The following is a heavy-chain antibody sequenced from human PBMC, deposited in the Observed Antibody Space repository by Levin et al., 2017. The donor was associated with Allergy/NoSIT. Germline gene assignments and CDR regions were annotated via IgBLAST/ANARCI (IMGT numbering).Heavy chain of an antibody. V-gene: IGHV3-7*01. D-gene: IGHD5-12*01. CDR1: GFTFSSYW. Sequence: GGSLRLSCAASGFTFSSYWMSWVRQAPGKGLEWVANIKEDGSEKYYVDSVKGRFTISRDNAKNSLYLQMNSLRADDTAVYYCARAFGADSGYGQVDAFDIWGQGTMVTVSS. CDR2: IKEDGSEK. CDR3: ARAFGADSGYGQVDAFDI. J-gene: IGHJ3*02.